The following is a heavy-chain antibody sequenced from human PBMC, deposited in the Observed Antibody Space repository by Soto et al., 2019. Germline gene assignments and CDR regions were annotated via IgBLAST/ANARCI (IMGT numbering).Heavy chain of an antibody. V-gene: IGHV3-11*01. CDR3: ARDPNWNIHYMDV. J-gene: IGHJ6*03. CDR1: GFTFSDYY. D-gene: IGHD1-1*01. CDR2: ISSSGSTI. Sequence: GGSLRLSCAASGFTFSDYYMSWIRQAPGKGLEWVSYISSSGSTIYYADSVKGRFTISRDNAKNSLYLQMNSLRAEDTAVYYCARDPNWNIHYMDVWGKGTTVTVSS.